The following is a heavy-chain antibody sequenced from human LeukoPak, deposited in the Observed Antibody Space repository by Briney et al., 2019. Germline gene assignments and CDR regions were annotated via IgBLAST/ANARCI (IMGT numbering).Heavy chain of an antibody. Sequence: SETLSLTCTVSGGSISSGGYYWSWIRQHPGKGLEWIGYIYYSGSTYYNPSLKSRVTISVDTSKNQFSLKLSSVTAAGTAVYHCARGRRNWFDPWGQGTLVTVSS. CDR2: IYYSGST. CDR3: ARGRRNWFDP. J-gene: IGHJ5*02. CDR1: GGSISSGGYY. V-gene: IGHV4-31*03.